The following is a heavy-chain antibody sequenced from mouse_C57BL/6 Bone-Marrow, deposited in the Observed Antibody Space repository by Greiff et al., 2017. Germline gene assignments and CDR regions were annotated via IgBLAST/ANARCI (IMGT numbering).Heavy chain of an antibody. Sequence: VQGVESGAELARPGASVKLSCKASGYTFTSYGISWVKQRTGQGLEWIGEIYPRSGNTYYNEKFKGKATLTADKSSSTAYMELRSLTSEDSAVYFCARAAQAYYFDYWGQGTTLTVSS. CDR3: ARAAQAYYFDY. CDR2: IYPRSGNT. J-gene: IGHJ2*01. CDR1: GYTFTSYG. D-gene: IGHD3-2*02. V-gene: IGHV1-81*01.